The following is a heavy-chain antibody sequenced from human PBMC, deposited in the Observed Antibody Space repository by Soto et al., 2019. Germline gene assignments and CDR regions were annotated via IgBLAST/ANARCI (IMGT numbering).Heavy chain of an antibody. CDR1: GGSINKSTYY. CDR3: ARHHESGWSGY. V-gene: IGHV4-39*01. CDR2: IYYSGST. J-gene: IGHJ4*02. D-gene: IGHD6-19*01. Sequence: SETLSLTCTVSGGSINKSTYYWCWIRQPPGKALEWIGSIYYSGSTYYYPSFKSRVTISVDTSRNQFSLKLSSVTAADTAVYYCARHHESGWSGYWGQGTLVTVSS.